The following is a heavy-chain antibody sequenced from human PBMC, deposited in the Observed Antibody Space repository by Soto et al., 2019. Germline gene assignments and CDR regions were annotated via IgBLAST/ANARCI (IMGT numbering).Heavy chain of an antibody. CDR1: GFTFSSYA. J-gene: IGHJ2*01. CDR3: AKDRQWELQGWYFDL. D-gene: IGHD1-26*01. V-gene: IGHV3-23*01. CDR2: ISSRGDYT. Sequence: EVQLLESGGGLVQPGGSLRLSCAASGFTFSSYAMSWVRQAPGKGLDWVSGISSRGDYTYYADSVKGRFTISRDNSKNTLYLQMNSLGAEDTALYYCAKDRQWELQGWYFDLWGRGTLVTVSS.